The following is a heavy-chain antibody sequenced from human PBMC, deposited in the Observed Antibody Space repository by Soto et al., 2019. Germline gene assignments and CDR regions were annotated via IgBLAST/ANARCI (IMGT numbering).Heavy chain of an antibody. CDR3: ASPLRRVYCSSTSCLDY. Sequence: GASVKVSCKASGGTFSSYTISWVRQAPGQGLEWMGRIIPILGIANYAQKFQGRVTITADKSTSTAYMELSSLRSEDTAVYYCASPLRRVYCSSTSCLDYWGQGTLVTVSS. D-gene: IGHD2-2*01. V-gene: IGHV1-69*02. CDR2: IIPILGIA. CDR1: GGTFSSYT. J-gene: IGHJ4*02.